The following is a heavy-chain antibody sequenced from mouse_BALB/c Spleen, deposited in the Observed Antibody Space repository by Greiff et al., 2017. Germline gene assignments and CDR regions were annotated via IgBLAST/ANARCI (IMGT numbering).Heavy chain of an antibody. Sequence: EVMLVESGGGLVQPGGSLRLSCATSGFTFTDYYMSWVRQPPGKALEWLGFIRNKANGYTTEYSASVKGRFTISRDNSQSILYLQMNTLRAEDSATYYCARVNWDYFDYWGQGTTLTVSS. CDR1: GFTFTDYY. J-gene: IGHJ2*01. CDR3: ARVNWDYFDY. D-gene: IGHD4-1*02. CDR2: IRNKANGYTT. V-gene: IGHV7-3*02.